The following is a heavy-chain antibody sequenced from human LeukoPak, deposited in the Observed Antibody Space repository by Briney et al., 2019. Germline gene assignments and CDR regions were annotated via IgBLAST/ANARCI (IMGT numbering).Heavy chain of an antibody. Sequence: PGRSLRLACAASGFTFSSYGMHWVCQAPGKGLEWVAVIWYDGNTKHYADSVEGRFTISRDNSRNTLYLQMNSLGAEDTAVYYCAGQETRAFDIWGQGTVVTVSS. CDR3: AGQETRAFDI. V-gene: IGHV3-33*01. CDR2: IWYDGNTK. CDR1: GFTFSSYG. D-gene: IGHD5-24*01. J-gene: IGHJ3*02.